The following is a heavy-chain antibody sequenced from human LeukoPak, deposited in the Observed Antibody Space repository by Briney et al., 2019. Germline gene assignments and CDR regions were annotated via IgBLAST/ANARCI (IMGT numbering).Heavy chain of an antibody. Sequence: PSETLSLTCAVSGGSISSSNWWSWVRQPPGKGLEWIGYIYYSGSTNYNPSLKSRVTISVDTSKNQFSLKLSSVTAADTAVYYCARVGGAGYQLLSYYYYYYMDVWGKGTTVTVSS. CDR2: IYYSGST. D-gene: IGHD2-2*01. CDR1: GGSISSSNW. CDR3: ARVGGAGYQLLSYYYYYYMDV. V-gene: IGHV4-4*02. J-gene: IGHJ6*03.